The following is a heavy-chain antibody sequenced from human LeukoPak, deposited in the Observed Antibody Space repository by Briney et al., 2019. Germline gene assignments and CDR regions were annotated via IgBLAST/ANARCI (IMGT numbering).Heavy chain of an antibody. Sequence: GGSLRLSCAASGFTFSSYAMSWVRQAPGKGLEWVSAISGSGGSTYYADSVKGWFTISRDNSKNTLYLQMNSLRAEDTAVYYCAKGLVWGYSSSSFDYWGQGTLVTVSS. V-gene: IGHV3-23*01. CDR1: GFTFSSYA. D-gene: IGHD6-13*01. J-gene: IGHJ4*02. CDR2: ISGSGGST. CDR3: AKGLVWGYSSSSFDY.